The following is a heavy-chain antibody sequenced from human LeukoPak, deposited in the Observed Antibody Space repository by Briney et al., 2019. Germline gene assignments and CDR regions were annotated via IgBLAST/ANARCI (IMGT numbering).Heavy chain of an antibody. Sequence: PSETLSLTCTVSGGSISSRNYYWGWIRQPPGKGLEWIGTVYYSGIAYYNPSLKSRVAISVDTSKDQFSLSLSSVTAADTAVYFCARVQISDFWSGPPNWFDPWGQGTLVIVSS. V-gene: IGHV4-39*07. CDR3: ARVQISDFWSGPPNWFDP. J-gene: IGHJ5*02. CDR2: VYYSGIA. D-gene: IGHD3-3*01. CDR1: GGSISSRNYY.